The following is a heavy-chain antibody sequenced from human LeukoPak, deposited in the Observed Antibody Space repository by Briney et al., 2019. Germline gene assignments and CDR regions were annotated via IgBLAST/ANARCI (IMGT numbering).Heavy chain of an antibody. CDR1: GFTFGGYG. J-gene: IGHJ4*02. Sequence: GRSLRLSCAGSGFTFGGYGMHWFRQTPGKGLEWAAVIAYDGSRAFYADSVKGRFTISRDNSKNTMSVQMDDLRAEDTAVYYCTRYNNDHFDYWGQGTLVTVSS. D-gene: IGHD1-14*01. V-gene: IGHV3-33*01. CDR3: TRYNNDHFDY. CDR2: IAYDGSRA.